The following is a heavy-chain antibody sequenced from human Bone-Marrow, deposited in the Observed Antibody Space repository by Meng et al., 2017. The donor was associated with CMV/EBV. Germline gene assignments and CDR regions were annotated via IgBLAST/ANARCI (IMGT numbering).Heavy chain of an antibody. J-gene: IGHJ4*02. Sequence: SVKVSCKASGGTFSSYAISWVRQAPGQGLEWMGGIIPIFGTANYAQKFQGRVTITTDESTSTAYMELSSLRSEDTAVYYCARGGYCSSTSCYPFDYWGQRTLVTVSS. CDR2: IIPIFGTA. CDR1: GGTFSSYA. CDR3: ARGGYCSSTSCYPFDY. D-gene: IGHD2-2*01. V-gene: IGHV1-69*05.